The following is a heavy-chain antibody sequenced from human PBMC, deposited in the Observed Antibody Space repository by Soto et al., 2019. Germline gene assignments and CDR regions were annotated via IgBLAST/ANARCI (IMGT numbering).Heavy chain of an antibody. CDR2: ISGSGGST. CDR3: AKDRSSYSSGWYVYN. D-gene: IGHD6-19*01. Sequence: GGSLRLSCAASGFTFSSYAMSWVRQAPGKGLEWVSAISGSGGSTYYADSVKGRFTISRDNSKNTLYLQMNSLRAEDTAVYYCAKDRSSYSSGWYVYNWGQGTLVTVSS. J-gene: IGHJ4*02. CDR1: GFTFSSYA. V-gene: IGHV3-23*01.